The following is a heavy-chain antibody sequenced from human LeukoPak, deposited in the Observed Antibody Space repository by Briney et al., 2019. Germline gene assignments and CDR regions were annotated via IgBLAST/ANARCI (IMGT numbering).Heavy chain of an antibody. Sequence: GGSLRLSCAASGFTFSSYNMNWVRQAPGKGLEWVSSISSGSSYIYYADSVKGRFTISRDNAKNSLYLQMNSLRAEDTAVYYCASDPYSGSYGNYYYYFMDVWGKGTTVTISS. CDR1: GFTFSSYN. J-gene: IGHJ6*03. CDR2: ISSGSSYI. V-gene: IGHV3-21*01. CDR3: ASDPYSGSYGNYYYYFMDV. D-gene: IGHD1-26*01.